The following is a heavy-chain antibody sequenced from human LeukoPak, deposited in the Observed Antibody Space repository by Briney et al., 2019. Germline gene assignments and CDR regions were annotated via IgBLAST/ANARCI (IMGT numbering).Heavy chain of an antibody. D-gene: IGHD6-13*01. Sequence: SETLSLTCTVSGGSISSYYWSWIRQPPGKGLEWIGYIYYSGSTNYNPSLKSRVTISADTSKNQFSLKLSSVTAADTAVYYCARGPPSAGFAEYFQHWGQGTLVTVSS. J-gene: IGHJ1*01. CDR1: GGSISSYY. V-gene: IGHV4-59*01. CDR3: ARGPPSAGFAEYFQH. CDR2: IYYSGST.